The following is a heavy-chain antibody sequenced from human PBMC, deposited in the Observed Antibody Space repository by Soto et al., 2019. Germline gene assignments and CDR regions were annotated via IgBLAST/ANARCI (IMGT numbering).Heavy chain of an antibody. V-gene: IGHV3-30-3*01. Sequence: GGSLRLSCAASGFTFSSYAMHWVRQAPGKGLEWVAVISYDGSNKYYADSVKGRFTISRDNSKNTLYLQMNSLRAEDTAVYYCARDESDYDSSGYYWGYWGQGTLVTVSS. CDR2: ISYDGSNK. D-gene: IGHD3-22*01. CDR1: GFTFSSYA. J-gene: IGHJ4*02. CDR3: ARDESDYDSSGYYWGY.